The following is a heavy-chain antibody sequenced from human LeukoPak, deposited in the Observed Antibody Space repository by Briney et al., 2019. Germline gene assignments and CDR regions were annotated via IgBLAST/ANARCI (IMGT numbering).Heavy chain of an antibody. J-gene: IGHJ6*03. Sequence: GGSLRLSCAASGFTVSSNYMSWVRQAPGKGLEWVSVIYKVCSTYYADSVKGRFTISRDNSKNTLYLQMNSLRAEDTAVYYCARDKSEVILVGATGTPYYYYYMDVWGKGTTVTVSS. D-gene: IGHD1-26*01. CDR3: ARDKSEVILVGATGTPYYYYYMDV. CDR1: GFTVSSNY. V-gene: IGHV3-53*01. CDR2: IYKVCST.